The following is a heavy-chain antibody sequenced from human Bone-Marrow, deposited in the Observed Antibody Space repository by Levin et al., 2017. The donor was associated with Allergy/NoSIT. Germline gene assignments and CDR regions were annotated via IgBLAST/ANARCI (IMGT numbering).Heavy chain of an antibody. J-gene: IGHJ6*02. Sequence: KSSETLSLTCAVSGSSISNGYYWGWIRQPPGKGLEWIGSIYHSGRTYYNPSLKSRVTISVDTSKNQFSLRLNSVTAADTAVYYCASYDFWSGYPINGMDVWGQGTTVTVSS. D-gene: IGHD3-3*01. CDR2: IYHSGRT. CDR3: ASYDFWSGYPINGMDV. CDR1: GSSISNGYY. V-gene: IGHV4-38-2*01.